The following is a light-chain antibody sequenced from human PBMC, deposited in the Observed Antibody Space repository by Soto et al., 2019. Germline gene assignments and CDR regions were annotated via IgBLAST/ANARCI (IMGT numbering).Light chain of an antibody. CDR2: GAS. J-gene: IGKJ1*01. CDR3: QQYGSSGT. CDR1: QTVTRSY. V-gene: IGKV3-20*01. Sequence: EIVLTQSPGTLSLSPGERATLSCRASQTVTRSYLAWYQQKPGQAPRLLIYGASTRATGIPARFSGSGSGTDFTLTISRLEPEDFAVYYCQQYGSSGTFGQGTKVDI.